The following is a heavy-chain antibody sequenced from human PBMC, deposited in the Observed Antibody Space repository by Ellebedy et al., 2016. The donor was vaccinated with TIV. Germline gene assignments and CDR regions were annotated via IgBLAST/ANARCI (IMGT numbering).Heavy chain of an antibody. CDR1: GYNLTEIC. CDR3: ARYNGDSGYNWIDP. CDR2: ISAYNGNT. Sequence: AASVKVSCKVSGYNLTEICIHWVRQAPGQGLEWMGWISAYNGNTNYAQKLQGRVTMTTDTSTSTAYMELRSLRSDDTAVYYCARYNGDSGYNWIDPWGQGTLVTVSS. V-gene: IGHV1-18*01. J-gene: IGHJ5*02. D-gene: IGHD2-21*01.